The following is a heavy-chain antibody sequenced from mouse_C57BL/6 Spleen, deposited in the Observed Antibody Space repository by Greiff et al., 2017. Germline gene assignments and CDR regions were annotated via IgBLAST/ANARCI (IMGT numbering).Heavy chain of an antibody. CDR2: IYPGSGST. CDR3: ARIYYGYDDYAMDY. J-gene: IGHJ4*01. D-gene: IGHD2-2*01. CDR1: GYTFTSYW. Sequence: QVQLQQPGAELVKPGASVKMSCKASGYTFTSYWITWVKQRPGQGLEWIGDIYPGSGSTNYNEKFKSKATLTVDTSSSTAYMQLSSLTSEDSAVYYCARIYYGYDDYAMDYWGQGTSVTVSS. V-gene: IGHV1-55*01.